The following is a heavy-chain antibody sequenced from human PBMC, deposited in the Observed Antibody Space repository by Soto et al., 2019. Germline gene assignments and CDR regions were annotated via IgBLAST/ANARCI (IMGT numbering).Heavy chain of an antibody. Sequence: XSVKVSCNASGYTFTSYGISWVRQDPGQGLEWMGWISAYNGNTNYAQKLQGRVTMTTDTSTSTAYMELRSLRSDDTAVYYCARYYYDSSGYYHFDYWGQGTLVTVSS. CDR3: ARYYYDSSGYYHFDY. V-gene: IGHV1-18*01. CDR1: GYTFTSYG. J-gene: IGHJ4*02. D-gene: IGHD3-22*01. CDR2: ISAYNGNT.